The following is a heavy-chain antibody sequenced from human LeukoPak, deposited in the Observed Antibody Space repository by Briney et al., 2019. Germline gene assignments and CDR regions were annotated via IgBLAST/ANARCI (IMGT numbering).Heavy chain of an antibody. CDR1: GFTCSSYA. D-gene: IGHD4-17*01. V-gene: IGHV3-64D*06. CDR2: ISSNGGRT. J-gene: IGHJ4*02. CDR3: VKDGTDYGDFPRDYFDY. Sequence: GGSRRLACSAAGFTCSSYAMDWGRQAPGKELEYVSAISSNGGRTYYEDSVKGRFTISRDNSKNTLYLQMSSLRAEDTAVYYCVKDGTDYGDFPRDYFDYWGEGTLVTVSS.